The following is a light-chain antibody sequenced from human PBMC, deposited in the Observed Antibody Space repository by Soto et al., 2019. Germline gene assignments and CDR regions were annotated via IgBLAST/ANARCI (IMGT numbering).Light chain of an antibody. CDR1: QDISNY. CDR3: LQHITYPFT. CDR2: AAS. V-gene: IGKV1-17*03. Sequence: DIQMTQSPSAMSAYVGDRVTITCWASQDISNYLVWFQQKPGKVPKRLIYAASSFQSGVPSRFIGSGSGTEFTLTISSLQPEDFATYYCLQHITYPFTFGPGTKVDFK. J-gene: IGKJ3*01.